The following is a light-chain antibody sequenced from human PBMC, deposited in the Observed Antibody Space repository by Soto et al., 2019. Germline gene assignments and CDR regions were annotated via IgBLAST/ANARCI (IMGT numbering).Light chain of an antibody. CDR1: QSISTN. CDR3: QQYNNWPPLT. J-gene: IGKJ4*01. V-gene: IGKV3-15*01. Sequence: EIVMTQSPATLSVSPGERATPSCRASQSISTNLAWYQQKPGQAPRLLIYGASTRATGIPARFSGSGSGTDFTLTISSLQSEDFAVYYCQQYNNWPPLTFGGGTKVEIK. CDR2: GAS.